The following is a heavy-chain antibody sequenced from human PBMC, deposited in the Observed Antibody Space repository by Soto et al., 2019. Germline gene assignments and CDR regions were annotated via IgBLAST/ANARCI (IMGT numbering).Heavy chain of an antibody. J-gene: IGHJ4*02. Sequence: QVQLQEAGPGLVKPSETLSLTCTVSGGSISSYYWSWIRQPPGKGLEWIGYIYYSGRTNYNTSLNSRVTISVDPSKNQSSMNQSSVPAADTAVYYCARQGSWSLDYWGQRILVTVSS. CDR2: IYYSGRT. CDR1: GGSISSYY. CDR3: ARQGSWSLDY. D-gene: IGHD6-13*01. V-gene: IGHV4-59*08.